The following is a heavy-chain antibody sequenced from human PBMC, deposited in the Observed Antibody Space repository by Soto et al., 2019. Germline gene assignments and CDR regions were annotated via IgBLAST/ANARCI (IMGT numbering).Heavy chain of an antibody. D-gene: IGHD3-22*01. V-gene: IGHV1-69*13. CDR3: ARAPYDSSGYYPPGY. Sequence: ASVKVSCKASGGTFSSYAISWVRQAPGQGLEWMGGIIPIFGTANYAQKFQGRVTITADESTSTAYMELSSLRSEDTAVYYCARAPYDSSGYYPPGYWGQGTLVTVSS. J-gene: IGHJ4*02. CDR1: GGTFSSYA. CDR2: IIPIFGTA.